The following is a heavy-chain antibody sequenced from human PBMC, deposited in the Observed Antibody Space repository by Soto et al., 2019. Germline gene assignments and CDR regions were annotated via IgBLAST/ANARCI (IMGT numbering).Heavy chain of an antibody. V-gene: IGHV4-30-4*01. CDR2: IYYSGST. J-gene: IGHJ4*02. D-gene: IGHD2-15*01. CDR1: GDSISSGNYY. CDR3: ARVCGGGSCYSVIDY. Sequence: QVQLQESGPGLVKPSQTLSLTCTVSGDSISSGNYYWSWIRQPPGKGLEWIGYIYYSGSTYYNPSRKGRVTLSVDTTKNQCSLKLSSVTAADTALYYCARVCGGGSCYSVIDYWGQGTLVTISS.